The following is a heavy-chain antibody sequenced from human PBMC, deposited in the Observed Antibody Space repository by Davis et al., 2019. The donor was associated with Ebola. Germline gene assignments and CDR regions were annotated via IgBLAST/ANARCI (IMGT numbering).Heavy chain of an antibody. J-gene: IGHJ5*02. Sequence: GESLKISCAASGFTFSSYAMHWVRQAPGKGLEWVAVISYDGSNKYYADTMKGRFTISRDNSKNTLYLQMNSLRAEDTAVYYCAKDGLEKDIVVVVAATWGQGTLVTVSS. CDR3: AKDGLEKDIVVVVAAT. V-gene: IGHV3-30*04. D-gene: IGHD2-15*01. CDR1: GFTFSSYA. CDR2: ISYDGSNK.